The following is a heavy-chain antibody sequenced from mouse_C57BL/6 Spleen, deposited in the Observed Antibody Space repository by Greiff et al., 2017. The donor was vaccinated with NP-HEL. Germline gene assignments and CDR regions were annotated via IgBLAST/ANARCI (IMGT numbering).Heavy chain of an antibody. CDR3: ARSSQLRLLGY. CDR1: GYTLTDYN. D-gene: IGHD3-2*02. Sequence: EVQLQQSGPELVKPGASVKMSCKASGYTLTDYNMHWVKQSHGKSLEWIGYINPNNGGTSYNQKFKGKATLTVNKSSSTAYMELRSLTSEDSAVYYCARSSQLRLLGYWGQGTTLTVSS. J-gene: IGHJ2*01. V-gene: IGHV1-22*01. CDR2: INPNNGGT.